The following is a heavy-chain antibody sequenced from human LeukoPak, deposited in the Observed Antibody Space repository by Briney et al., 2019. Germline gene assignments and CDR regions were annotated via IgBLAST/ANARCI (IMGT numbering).Heavy chain of an antibody. CDR1: GYSFTSYW. CDR3: ARQLVAATRGRWFDP. J-gene: IGHJ5*02. V-gene: IGHV5-51*01. Sequence: GESLKISCKGSGYSFTSYWIGWVRQMPGKGLEWMGIIYPGDSDTRYSPSSQGQVTISADKSISTAYLQWSSLKASDTAMYYCARQLVAATRGRWFDPWGQGTLVTVSS. CDR2: IYPGDSDT. D-gene: IGHD2-15*01.